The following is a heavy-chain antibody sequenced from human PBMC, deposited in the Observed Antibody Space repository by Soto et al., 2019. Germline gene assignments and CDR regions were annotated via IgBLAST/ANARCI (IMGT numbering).Heavy chain of an antibody. D-gene: IGHD1-20*01. CDR2: SNAGNGNT. CDR3: EIDKITGIFEN. V-gene: IGHV1-3*01. CDR1: GYTFTSYD. J-gene: IGHJ4*02. Sequence: ASVKVSCKASGYTFTSYDMHRVRQAPGQRVDWMGWSNAGNGNTKYSQKLQGRVTITRDTSASTAYMELSSLRSEDTAVSYCEIDKITGIFENWGKGTMVTVSS.